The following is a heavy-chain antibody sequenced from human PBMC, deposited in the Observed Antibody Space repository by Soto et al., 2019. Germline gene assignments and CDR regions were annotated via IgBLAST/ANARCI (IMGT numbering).Heavy chain of an antibody. CDR3: ARGRSFNNWFDP. J-gene: IGHJ5*02. CDR1: GGSFSGYY. CDR2: INHSGST. Sequence: QVQLQQWGAGLLKPSETLSLTCAVYGGSFSGYYWSWIRQPPGKGLEWIGEINHSGSTNYNPSLKCRVTISVDTSKNQFSLKLSSVTAADTAVYYCARGRSFNNWFDPWGQGTLVTVSS. V-gene: IGHV4-34*01.